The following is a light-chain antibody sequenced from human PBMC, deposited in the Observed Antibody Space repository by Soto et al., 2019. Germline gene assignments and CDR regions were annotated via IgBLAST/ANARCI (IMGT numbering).Light chain of an antibody. Sequence: SYELTQPSSVSVSPGQTARITCSGDVLAKKYARWFQQKPGQAPIMVIYKDTERPSGIPERFSGSSSGTTVTLTISGAQVDDEADYYCYSAADNNLGIFGGGTKLTVL. J-gene: IGLJ2*01. CDR1: VLAKKY. CDR2: KDT. CDR3: YSAADNNLGI. V-gene: IGLV3-27*01.